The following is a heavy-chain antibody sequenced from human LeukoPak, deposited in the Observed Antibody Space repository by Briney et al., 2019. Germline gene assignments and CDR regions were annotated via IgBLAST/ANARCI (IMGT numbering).Heavy chain of an antibody. CDR1: GLSFSSYA. J-gene: IGHJ5*02. D-gene: IGHD3-10*01. CDR2: ISGSGGST. Sequence: GGSLRLSCAASGLSFSSYAMSWVRQAPGKGLEWVSGISGSGGSTNYADSVKGRFTISRDNSKNTLYLQMNSLRAEDTAVYYCARVYYGSGSYYNGVNWFDPWGQGTLVTVSS. V-gene: IGHV3-23*01. CDR3: ARVYYGSGSYYNGVNWFDP.